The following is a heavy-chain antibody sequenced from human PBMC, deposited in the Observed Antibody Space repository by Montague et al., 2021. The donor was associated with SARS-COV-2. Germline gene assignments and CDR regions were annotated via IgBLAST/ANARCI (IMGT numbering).Heavy chain of an antibody. J-gene: IGHJ6*02. Sequence: TLSLTCTVSGGSISTGSYYWSWIRRPAGKGLEWIGRIYTSGSTNYXPSLKGRVTISVDTSKNQFSLKLSSVTAADTAVYYCARGPHYDILTSYYKDGMDVWGQGTTVTVSS. D-gene: IGHD3-9*01. CDR3: ARGPHYDILTSYYKDGMDV. CDR1: GGSISTGSYY. CDR2: IYTSGST. V-gene: IGHV4-61*02.